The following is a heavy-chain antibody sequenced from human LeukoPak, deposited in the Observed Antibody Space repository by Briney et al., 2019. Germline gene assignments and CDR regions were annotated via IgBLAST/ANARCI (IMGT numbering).Heavy chain of an antibody. J-gene: IGHJ6*02. CDR1: GYSFTSYW. CDR2: IDPSDSYT. CDR3: AAPLYCSGGSCTTNHANYYYGMDV. D-gene: IGHD2-15*01. V-gene: IGHV5-10-1*01. Sequence: GESLKISCKGSGYSFTSYWISWVRQMPGKGLEWMGRIDPSDSYTNYSPSFQGHVTISADKSISTAYLQWSSLKASDTAMYYCAAPLYCSGGSCTTNHANYYYGMDVWGQGTTVTVSS.